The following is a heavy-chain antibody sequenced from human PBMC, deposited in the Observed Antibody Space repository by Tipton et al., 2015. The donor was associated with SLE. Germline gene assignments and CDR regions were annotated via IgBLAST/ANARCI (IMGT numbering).Heavy chain of an antibody. Sequence: TLSLTCNVSGASISSSDYSWGWMRQPPGEGLEWIGTIYYNGGTHSNPSLKSRVSISVDTSKNQLSLKLNSVTAADTAVYYCARRYSSAPFDYWGQGTLVTVSS. J-gene: IGHJ4*02. V-gene: IGHV4-39*01. CDR2: IYYNGGT. D-gene: IGHD5-18*01. CDR3: ARRYSSAPFDY. CDR1: GASISSSDYS.